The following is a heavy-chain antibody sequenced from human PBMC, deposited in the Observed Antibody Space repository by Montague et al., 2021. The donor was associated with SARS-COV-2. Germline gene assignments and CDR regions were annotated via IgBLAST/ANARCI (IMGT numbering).Heavy chain of an antibody. CDR2: IYVSGNS. CDR3: ACDFRLQLWQTNYYFGL. D-gene: IGHD5-18*01. J-gene: IGHJ2*01. CDR1: GGSISGCY. Sequence: SETLSLTCTVSGGSISGCYCCWIWHRPPTGPERNGNIYVSGNSNSNSSPTRRGPISEDTYKNQYPLSLTSVTVAATAVSYCACDFRLQLWQTNYYFGLWGRGTLVTVSS. V-gene: IGHV4-59*01.